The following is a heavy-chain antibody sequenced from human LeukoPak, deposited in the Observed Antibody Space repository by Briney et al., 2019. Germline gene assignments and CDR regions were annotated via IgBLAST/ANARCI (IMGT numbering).Heavy chain of an antibody. V-gene: IGHV4-34*01. CDR1: GGSFSGYY. J-gene: IGHJ4*02. Sequence: SETLSLTCAVYGGSFSGYYWSWIRQPPGKGLEWIGEINHSGSTNYNPSLKSRVTISVDTSKNQFSLKLSSVTAADTAVYYCARGRYYYGSGSYYTAIQRYFDYWGQGTLVTVSS. D-gene: IGHD3-10*01. CDR2: INHSGST. CDR3: ARGRYYYGSGSYYTAIQRYFDY.